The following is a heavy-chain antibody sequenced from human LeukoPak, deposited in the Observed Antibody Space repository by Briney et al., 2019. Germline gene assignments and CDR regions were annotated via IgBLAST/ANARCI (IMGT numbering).Heavy chain of an antibody. J-gene: IGHJ4*02. CDR2: IYYSGST. D-gene: IGHD2-15*01. V-gene: IGHV4-59*01. CDR1: GGSISSYY. Sequence: SETLSLTCIVSGGSISSYYWSWIRQPPGKGLEWIGYIYYSGSTNYNPSLKSRVTISVDTSKNQFSLKLSSVTAADTAVYYCARDSEGSAGIYFDYWGQGTLVTVSS. CDR3: ARDSEGSAGIYFDY.